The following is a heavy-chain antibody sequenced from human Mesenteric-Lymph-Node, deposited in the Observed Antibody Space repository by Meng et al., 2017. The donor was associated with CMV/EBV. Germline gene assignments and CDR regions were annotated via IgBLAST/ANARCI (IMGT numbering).Heavy chain of an antibody. CDR3: AKDVYQNSRGAPLDY. CDR1: GFTFDSYA. J-gene: IGHJ4*02. D-gene: IGHD3-22*01. Sequence: GESLKISCAASGFTFDSYAMSWVRQAPGKGLEWVSSISASGGGTYYADSVKGRFTISRDNSKNTVYLQLNSLRAEDTALYYCAKDVYQNSRGAPLDYWGQGILVTVSS. CDR2: ISASGGGT. V-gene: IGHV3-23*01.